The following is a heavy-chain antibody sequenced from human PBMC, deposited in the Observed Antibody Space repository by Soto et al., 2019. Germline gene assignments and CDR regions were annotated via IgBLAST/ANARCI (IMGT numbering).Heavy chain of an antibody. Sequence: QVQLVQSGSEGKEPGASMKISCQASGYTFTRYYITWVRQATGQGLEWMGWMNPQTGNPAYAEKFQGRVTMTRSTSINTAYMELSALRSEETAVYYCARLSEESSSSNYYYFYMDVWGKGSTVTVSS. D-gene: IGHD6-6*01. CDR1: GYTFTRYY. J-gene: IGHJ6*03. V-gene: IGHV1-8*01. CDR2: MNPQTGNP. CDR3: ARLSEESSSSNYYYFYMDV.